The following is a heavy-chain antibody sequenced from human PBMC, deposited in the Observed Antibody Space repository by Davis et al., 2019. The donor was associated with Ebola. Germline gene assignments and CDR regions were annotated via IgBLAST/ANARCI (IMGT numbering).Heavy chain of an antibody. CDR1: GGSISSYY. D-gene: IGHD3-10*01. Sequence: MPSETLSLTCAVSGGSISSYYWSWIRQPPGKGLEWIGYIYYSGSTNYNPSLKSRVTISVDTSKNQFSLKLSSVTAADTAVYYCARGIWFRYYYYGMDVWGKGTTVTVSS. V-gene: IGHV4-59*01. CDR2: IYYSGST. CDR3: ARGIWFRYYYYGMDV. J-gene: IGHJ6*04.